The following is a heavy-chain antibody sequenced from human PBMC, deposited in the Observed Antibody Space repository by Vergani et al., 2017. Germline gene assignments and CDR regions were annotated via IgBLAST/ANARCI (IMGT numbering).Heavy chain of an antibody. V-gene: IGHV4-61*02. CDR1: GGSISSGSYY. Sequence: QVQLQESGPGLVKPSQTLSLTCTVSGGSISSGSYYWSWIRQPAGKGLEWIGRIYTSGSTNYNPSLKSRVTVSVDTSKNQFSLKLSSVTAADTAVYYCARGSAAGTYNWGQGTLVTVSS. CDR2: IYTSGST. D-gene: IGHD6-13*01. J-gene: IGHJ4*02. CDR3: ARGSAAGTYN.